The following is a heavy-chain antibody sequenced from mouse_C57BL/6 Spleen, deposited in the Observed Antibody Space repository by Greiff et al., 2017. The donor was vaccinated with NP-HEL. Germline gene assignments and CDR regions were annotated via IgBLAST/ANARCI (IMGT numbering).Heavy chain of an antibody. CDR1: GYTFTDYN. CDR2: INPNNGGT. CDR3: ARQLSYYYGSSPYYAMDD. V-gene: IGHV1-22*01. J-gene: IGHJ4*01. D-gene: IGHD1-1*01. Sequence: EVKLVESGPELVKPGASVKMSCKASGYTFTDYNMHWVKQSHGKSLEWIGYINPNNGGTSYNQKFKGKATLTVNKSSSTAYMELRSLTSEDSAVYYCARQLSYYYGSSPYYAMDDWGQGTSVTVSS.